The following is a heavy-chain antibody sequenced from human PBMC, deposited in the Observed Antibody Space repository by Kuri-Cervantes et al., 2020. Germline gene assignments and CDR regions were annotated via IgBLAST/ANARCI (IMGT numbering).Heavy chain of an antibody. CDR1: GFSISTGYL. D-gene: IGHD3-22*01. CDR3: ARGRKRYYYDSSGYYDY. J-gene: IGHJ4*02. CDR2: IYHSGST. V-gene: IGHV4-38-2*01. Sequence: SQTLSLTCVVSGFSISTGYLWGWIRQPPGKGLEWIGNIYHSGSTYYNPSLKSRVTISVDTSKYQFSLRLSSVTAADTAVYSCARGRKRYYYDSSGYYDYWGQGTLVTVSS.